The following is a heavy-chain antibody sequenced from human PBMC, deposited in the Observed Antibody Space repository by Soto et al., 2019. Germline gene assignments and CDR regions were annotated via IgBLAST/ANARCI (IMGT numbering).Heavy chain of an antibody. CDR1: GYTFTSYD. V-gene: IGHV1-8*01. D-gene: IGHD2-2*01. CDR3: ACTLGYCSITSCFAWPDDAFEI. Sequence: GASVKVSCKASGYTFTSYDINWVRQATGQGLEWMGWMNPNSGNTGYAQKFQGRVTMTRNTSISTAYMELSSLRSEDTAVYYCACTLGYCSITSCFAWPDDAFEIWGQGTMVTGSS. CDR2: MNPNSGNT. J-gene: IGHJ3*02.